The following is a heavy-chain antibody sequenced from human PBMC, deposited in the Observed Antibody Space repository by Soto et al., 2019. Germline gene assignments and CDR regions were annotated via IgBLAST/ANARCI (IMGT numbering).Heavy chain of an antibody. CDR3: AKDQGQQLVTYYYGMDV. CDR2: ISYDGSNK. V-gene: IGHV3-30*18. CDR1: GFTFSSYG. J-gene: IGHJ6*02. Sequence: QVQLVESGGGVVQPGRSLRLSCAASGFTFSSYGMHWVRRAPGKGLEWVAVISYDGSNKYYADSVKGRFTISRDNSKNTLYLQMNSLRAEDTAVYYCAKDQGQQLVTYYYGMDVWGQGTTVTVSS. D-gene: IGHD6-13*01.